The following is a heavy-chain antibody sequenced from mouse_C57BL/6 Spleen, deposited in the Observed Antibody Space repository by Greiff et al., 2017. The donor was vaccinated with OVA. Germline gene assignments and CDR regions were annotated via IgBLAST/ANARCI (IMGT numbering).Heavy chain of an antibody. CDR3: ARSPITTVALRGY. D-gene: IGHD1-1*01. CDR2: IYPGDGDT. Sequence: QVQLKQSGPELVKPGASVKISCKASGYAFSSSWMNWVKQRPGKGLEWIGRIYPGDGDTNYNGKVKGKATLTADKSSSTAYMQLSSLTSEDSAVYFCARSPITTVALRGYWGQGTTLTVSS. J-gene: IGHJ2*01. CDR1: GYAFSSSW. V-gene: IGHV1-82*01.